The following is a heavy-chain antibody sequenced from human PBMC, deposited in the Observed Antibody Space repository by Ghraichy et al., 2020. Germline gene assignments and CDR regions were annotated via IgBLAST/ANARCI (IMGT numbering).Heavy chain of an antibody. Sequence: SQTLSLTCTVSGGSISSGDYYWSWIRQPPGKGLEWIGYIYYSGSTYYNPSLKSRVTISVDTSKNQFSLKLSSVTAADTAVYYCARANLEWFPMNYFDYWGQGTLVTVSS. CDR1: GGSISSGDYY. J-gene: IGHJ4*02. V-gene: IGHV4-30-4*01. CDR2: IYYSGST. CDR3: ARANLEWFPMNYFDY. D-gene: IGHD3-3*01.